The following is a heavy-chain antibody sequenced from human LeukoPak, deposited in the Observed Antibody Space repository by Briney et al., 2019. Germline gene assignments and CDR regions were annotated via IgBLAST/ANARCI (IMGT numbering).Heavy chain of an antibody. D-gene: IGHD2-2*01. Sequence: SETLSLTCTVSGGSISSYYWSWIRQPPGKGLEWIGYIYYSGSTNYNPSLKSRVTISVDTSKNQFSLKLSSVTAADTAVYYCARGPLVPAAEFDYWGQGTLVTVSS. CDR1: GGSISSYY. CDR3: ARGPLVPAAEFDY. CDR2: IYYSGST. V-gene: IGHV4-59*01. J-gene: IGHJ4*02.